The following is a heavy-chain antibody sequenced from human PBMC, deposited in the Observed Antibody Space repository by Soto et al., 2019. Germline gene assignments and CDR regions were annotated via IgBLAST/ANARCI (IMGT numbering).Heavy chain of an antibody. Sequence: QVQLVESGGGVVQPGRSLRLSCAASGFTFSSYGMHWVRQAPGKGLEWVAVISYGGSNKYYADSVKGRFTISRDNSKNTLYLQMNSLRAEDTAVYYCANYYSGYYYYWGQGTLVTVSS. J-gene: IGHJ4*02. CDR1: GFTFSSYG. CDR3: ANYYSGYYYY. CDR2: ISYGGSNK. D-gene: IGHD3-22*01. V-gene: IGHV3-30*18.